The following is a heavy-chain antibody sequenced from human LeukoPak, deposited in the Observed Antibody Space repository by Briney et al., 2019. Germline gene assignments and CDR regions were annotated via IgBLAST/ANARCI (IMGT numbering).Heavy chain of an antibody. V-gene: IGHV1-69*05. J-gene: IGHJ4*02. CDR3: ARYCSSTSCNIPFDY. Sequence: ASVKVSCKASGGTFSSYAISWVRQAPGQGLEWMGGIIPIFGTANYAQKLQGRVTMTTDTSTSTAYMELRSLRSDDTAVYYCARYCSSTSCNIPFDYWGQGTLVTVSS. D-gene: IGHD2-2*02. CDR1: GGTFSSYA. CDR2: IIPIFGTA.